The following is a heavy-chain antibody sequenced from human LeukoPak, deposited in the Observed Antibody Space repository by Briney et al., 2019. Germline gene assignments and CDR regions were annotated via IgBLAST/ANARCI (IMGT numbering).Heavy chain of an antibody. CDR3: ARDGLRFLEWFQSKYFDY. Sequence: ASVKVSCKASGYTFTGYYMHWVRQAPGQGLEWMGWINPNSGGTNYAQKFQGRVAMTSDTSISTAYMELSRLRSDDTAVYYCARDGLRFLEWFQSKYFDYWGQGTLVTVSS. D-gene: IGHD3-3*01. CDR2: INPNSGGT. J-gene: IGHJ4*02. V-gene: IGHV1-2*02. CDR1: GYTFTGYY.